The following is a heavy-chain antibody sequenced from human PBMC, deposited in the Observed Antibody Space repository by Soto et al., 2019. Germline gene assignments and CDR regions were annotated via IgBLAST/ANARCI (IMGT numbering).Heavy chain of an antibody. D-gene: IGHD1-26*01. V-gene: IGHV1-8*01. Sequence: QVQLVQSGAEVRKPGASVKVSCKASGYTFTSYDIGWVRQATGQGLEWMGWMNPNSANTGYSQKFQGTVTMTGDTSRSTAYMELNSLTSDDTAGYYCTRAIRDQLLSDYWGQGTLVTVSS. CDR3: TRAIRDQLLSDY. J-gene: IGHJ4*02. CDR1: GYTFTSYD. CDR2: MNPNSANT.